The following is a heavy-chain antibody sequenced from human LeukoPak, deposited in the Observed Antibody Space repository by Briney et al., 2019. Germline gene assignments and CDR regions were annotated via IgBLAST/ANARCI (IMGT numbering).Heavy chain of an antibody. CDR3: ARDLGYCSSTSCFYMDV. V-gene: IGHV4-59*12. J-gene: IGHJ6*03. Sequence: SETLSLTCTVSGGSISSYSWSWIRQPPGKGLEWVGYFYYSGSTNYNPSLKSRVTMSVDTSKNQFSLKLSSVTAADTAVYYCARDLGYCSSTSCFYMDVWGKGTTVTVSS. CDR2: FYYSGST. D-gene: IGHD2-2*01. CDR1: GGSISSYS.